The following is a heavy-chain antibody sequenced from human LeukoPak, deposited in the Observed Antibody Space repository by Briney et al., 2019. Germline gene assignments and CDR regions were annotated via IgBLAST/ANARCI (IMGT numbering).Heavy chain of an antibody. CDR3: ARDVAVDYYDSSGDDAFDI. CDR1: GYTFTSYY. Sequence: ASVKVSCKASGYTFTSYYMHWVRQAPGQGLEWMGIINPSGGSTSYEQKVQGRVTMTRDTSTSTVYMELSSLRSEDTAVYYCARDVAVDYYDSSGDDAFDIWGQGTMVTVSS. CDR2: INPSGGST. J-gene: IGHJ3*02. D-gene: IGHD3-22*01. V-gene: IGHV1-46*01.